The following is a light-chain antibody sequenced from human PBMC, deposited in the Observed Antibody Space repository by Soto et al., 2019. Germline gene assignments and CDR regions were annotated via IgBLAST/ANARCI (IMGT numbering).Light chain of an antibody. CDR1: QSVSSN. J-gene: IGKJ1*01. V-gene: IGKV3-15*01. CDR2: GAS. Sequence: EIVMTQSPATLSVSPGERATLSCRASQSVSSNLAWYQQKPGQAPRLLIYGASTRATGIPARFSGSGSGTEFKLTISSLPSEDFAVYYCQQYNNWPGTFGQGTKVEIK. CDR3: QQYNNWPGT.